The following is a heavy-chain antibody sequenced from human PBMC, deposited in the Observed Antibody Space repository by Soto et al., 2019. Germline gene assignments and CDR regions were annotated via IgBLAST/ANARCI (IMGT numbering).Heavy chain of an antibody. J-gene: IGHJ6*02. CDR2: IYPGDSDT. D-gene: IGHD6-19*01. CDR1: GYSFTSYW. Sequence: GESLKFSCKGSGYSFTSYWIGWVRPMPGKGMEWMGIIYPGDSDTRYSPSFQGQVTISADKSISTAYLQWSSLKASDTDMYYYAIYLDSGSGPDYYYYGMDVWVQVTTVTVAS. CDR3: AIYLDSGSGPDYYYYGMDV. V-gene: IGHV5-51*01.